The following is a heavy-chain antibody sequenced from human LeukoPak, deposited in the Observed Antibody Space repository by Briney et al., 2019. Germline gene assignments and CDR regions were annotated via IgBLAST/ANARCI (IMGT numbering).Heavy chain of an antibody. CDR2: ISSSSSTI. Sequence: GGSLRLSCAASGFTFSSYRMNWVRQAPGKGLEWVSYISSSSSTIYYADSVKGRFTISRDNAKNSLYLQMNSLRAEDTAVYYCARAGFKGYNWNDEDDAFNIWGQGTMVTVSS. D-gene: IGHD1-20*01. CDR3: ARAGFKGYNWNDEDDAFNI. J-gene: IGHJ3*02. CDR1: GFTFSSYR. V-gene: IGHV3-48*04.